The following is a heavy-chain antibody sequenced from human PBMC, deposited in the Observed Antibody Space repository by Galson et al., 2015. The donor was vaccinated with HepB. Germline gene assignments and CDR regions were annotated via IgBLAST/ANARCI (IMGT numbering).Heavy chain of an antibody. J-gene: IGHJ6*02. V-gene: IGHV3-11*06. CDR2: ISSSSSYT. CDR1: GFIFSDYY. Sequence: SLRLSCAASGFIFSDYYMSWIRQAPGKGLEWVSYISSSSSYTNYADSVKGRFTISRDNAKNSLYLQMNSLRAEDTAVFYCARERIVIRPAANSNLYYGMIVWGQGTTVIVSS. D-gene: IGHD2-2*01. CDR3: ARERIVIRPAANSNLYYGMIV.